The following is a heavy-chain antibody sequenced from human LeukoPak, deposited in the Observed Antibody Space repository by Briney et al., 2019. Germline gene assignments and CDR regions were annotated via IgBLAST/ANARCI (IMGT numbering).Heavy chain of an antibody. J-gene: IGHJ3*02. CDR1: GGSISSSSYY. CDR2: IYYSGST. CDR3: ARQRPRLYYDILTGYHPDEAFDI. D-gene: IGHD3-9*01. V-gene: IGHV4-39*01. Sequence: PSETLSLTCTVSGGSISSSSYYWGWIRQPPGKGLEWIGSIYYSGSTYYNPSLKSRVTISVDTSKNQFSLKLSSVTAADTAVYYCARQRPRLYYDILTGYHPDEAFDIWGQGTMVTVSS.